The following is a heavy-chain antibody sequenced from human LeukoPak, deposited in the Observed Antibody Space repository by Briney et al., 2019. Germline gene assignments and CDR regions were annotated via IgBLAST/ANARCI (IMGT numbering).Heavy chain of an antibody. J-gene: IGHJ4*02. CDR2: ISYDGSNK. CDR3: ARDWVTGGYGFDY. Sequence: PGGSLRLSCAASGFTFSSYAMHWVRQAPGKGLEWVAVISYDGSNKYYADSVKGRFTISRDNSKNTLYLQMNSLRAEDTAVYYCARDWVTGGYGFDYWGQGTLVTVSS. V-gene: IGHV3-30-3*01. CDR1: GFTFSSYA. D-gene: IGHD2-8*02.